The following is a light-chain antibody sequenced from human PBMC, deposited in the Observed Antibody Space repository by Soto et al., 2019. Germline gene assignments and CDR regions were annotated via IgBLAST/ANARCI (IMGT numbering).Light chain of an antibody. J-gene: IGKJ1*01. CDR3: QQYNSYSQT. CDR2: KAS. V-gene: IGKV1-5*03. Sequence: DIQMTQSPSTLSASVADRVTITFRASQSISSWLAWYQQKPGKAPKLLIYKASSLESGVPSRFSGSGSGTEFTLTISSLQPDDFATYYCQQYNSYSQTFGQGTKVEIK. CDR1: QSISSW.